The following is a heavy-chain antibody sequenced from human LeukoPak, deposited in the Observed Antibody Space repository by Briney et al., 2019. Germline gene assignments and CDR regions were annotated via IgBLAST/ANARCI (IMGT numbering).Heavy chain of an antibody. Sequence: PGGSLRLSCAASGFTFSSYAMSRVRQAPGKGLEWVSAISGSGGSTYYADSVKGRFTISRDNSKNTLYLQMNSLRAVDTAVYYCAKDGGALGTDYFDYWGQGTLVTVSS. CDR1: GFTFSSYA. D-gene: IGHD3/OR15-3a*01. CDR2: ISGSGGST. V-gene: IGHV3-23*01. CDR3: AKDGGALGTDYFDY. J-gene: IGHJ4*02.